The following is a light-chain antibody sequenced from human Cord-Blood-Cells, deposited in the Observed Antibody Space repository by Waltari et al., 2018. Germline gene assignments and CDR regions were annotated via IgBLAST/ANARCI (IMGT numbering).Light chain of an antibody. V-gene: IGKV1-NL1*01. J-gene: IGKJ4*01. CDR1: QGISNS. CDR2: ASS. Sequence: DIQMNQSPSSLSASVGDRVTITCRASQGISNSLAWYQQKPGKAPKLMLYASSILESGVPSRFSCSGSGTDDTLTISSLQPEDFATDYCQQYYSTPLTFGGGTKVEIK. CDR3: QQYYSTPLT.